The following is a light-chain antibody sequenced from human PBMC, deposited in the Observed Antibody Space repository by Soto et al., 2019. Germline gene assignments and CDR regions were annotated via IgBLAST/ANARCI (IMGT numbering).Light chain of an antibody. Sequence: EIQMAQSPSMVSASVGYRVSLTFRASQSISRWLAWYQQKPGKAPKLLIYDASSLESGVPSRFSGSGSGTEFTLTISSLQPDDFATYYCQQYNHYSGLTFGGGTKVDIK. V-gene: IGKV1-5*01. CDR2: DAS. CDR1: QSISRW. CDR3: QQYNHYSGLT. J-gene: IGKJ4*01.